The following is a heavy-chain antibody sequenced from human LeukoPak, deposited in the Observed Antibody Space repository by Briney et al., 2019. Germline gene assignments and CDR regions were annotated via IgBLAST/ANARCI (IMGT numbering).Heavy chain of an antibody. CDR3: ASVSSGYYEYYFDY. D-gene: IGHD3-22*01. CDR2: INPNSGGT. CDR1: GYTFTGYY. Sequence: GASVKVSCKASGYTFTGYYMHWVRQAPGQGLEWMGWINPNSGGTNYAQKFQGRVTMTRDTSISTAYMELSRLRSDDTAVYYCASVSSGYYEYYFDYWGQGTLVTVSS. V-gene: IGHV1-2*02. J-gene: IGHJ4*02.